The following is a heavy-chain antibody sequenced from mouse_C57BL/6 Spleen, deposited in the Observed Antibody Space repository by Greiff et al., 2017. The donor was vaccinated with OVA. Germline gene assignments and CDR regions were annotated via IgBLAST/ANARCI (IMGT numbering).Heavy chain of an antibody. CDR1: GYSITSGYY. J-gene: IGHJ3*01. CDR3: ARDNYGFAY. Sequence: LQESGPGLVKPSQSLSLTCSVTGYSITSGYYWNWIRQFPGNKLEWMGYISYDGSNNYNPSLKNRISITRDTSKNQFFLKLNSVTTEDTATYYCARDNYGFAYWGQGTLVTVSA. D-gene: IGHD2-1*01. CDR2: ISYDGSN. V-gene: IGHV3-6*01.